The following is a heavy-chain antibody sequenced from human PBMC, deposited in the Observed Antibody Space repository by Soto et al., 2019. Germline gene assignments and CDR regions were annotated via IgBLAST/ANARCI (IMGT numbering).Heavy chain of an antibody. CDR3: SGGVGDAF. Sequence: EVHLVESGGGLVQTGGSLRLSCAIFESTVSRDWMNWVRQAPGKGLEWVAHINQDGSEKYYVDSGKGRFTISRDNAKKSLYLQMNRLRPADTAMYYCSGGVGDAFWGQGTLVTVSS. D-gene: IGHD1-26*01. J-gene: IGHJ4*02. CDR1: ESTVSRDW. V-gene: IGHV3-7*04. CDR2: INQDGSEK.